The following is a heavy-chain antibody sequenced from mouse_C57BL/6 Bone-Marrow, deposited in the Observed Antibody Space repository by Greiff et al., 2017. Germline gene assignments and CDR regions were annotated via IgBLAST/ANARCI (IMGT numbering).Heavy chain of an antibody. CDR3: AREGCGVTPWFAD. Sequence: QVQLQQSGAELVKPGASVTLSCKASGYAFSSYWMNWVKQRPGKGLEWIGQISPGDGDTNYNGKFKGKATLTADKASSTAYMQLSSLTSEESAVYVCAREGCGVTPWFADWGQGTLVTVSA. J-gene: IGHJ3*01. CDR2: ISPGDGDT. D-gene: IGHD2-2*01. CDR1: GYAFSSYW. V-gene: IGHV1-80*01.